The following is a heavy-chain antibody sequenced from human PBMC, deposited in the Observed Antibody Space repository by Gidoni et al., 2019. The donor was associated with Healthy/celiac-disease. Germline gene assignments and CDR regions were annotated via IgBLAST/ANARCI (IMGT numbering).Heavy chain of an antibody. CDR3: AKHSERGYSYGVYWYFDL. V-gene: IGHV3-9*01. CDR2: ISWNSGSI. J-gene: IGHJ2*01. Sequence: EVQLVESGGGLVQPGMSLRLSCAASGFTFDDYAMHWVRQAPGKGLEWVSGISWNSGSIGYADSVKGRFTISRDNAKNSLYLQMNSLRAEDTALYYCAKHSERGYSYGVYWYFDLWGRGTLVTVSS. CDR1: GFTFDDYA. D-gene: IGHD5-18*01.